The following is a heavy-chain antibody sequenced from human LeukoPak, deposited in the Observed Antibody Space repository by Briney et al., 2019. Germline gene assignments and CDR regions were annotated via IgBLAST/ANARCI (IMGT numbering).Heavy chain of an antibody. J-gene: IGHJ6*03. Sequence: SETLSLTCAVYGGSFSGYYWSWIRQPPGKGLEWIGEINHSGSTNYNPSLKSRVTISVDTSKNQFSLKLSSVTAADTAVYYCGRVRYFDWLDNYYYYMDVWGKGTTVTISS. CDR2: INHSGST. V-gene: IGHV4-34*01. CDR3: GRVRYFDWLDNYYYYMDV. CDR1: GGSFSGYY. D-gene: IGHD3-9*01.